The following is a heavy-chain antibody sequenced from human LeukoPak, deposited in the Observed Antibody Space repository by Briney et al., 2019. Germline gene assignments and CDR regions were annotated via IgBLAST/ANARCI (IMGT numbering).Heavy chain of an antibody. CDR2: IYYSGST. D-gene: IGHD6-13*01. CDR1: GGSISSSSHY. Sequence: SETLSLTCTVSGGSISSSSHYWGRIRQPPGKGLEWIGSIYYSGSTYYNPSLKSRVTISVDTSKNQFSLKLSSVTAADTAVYYCARVRSSSWYIWSNYYYYYYMDVWGKGTTVTVSS. J-gene: IGHJ6*03. V-gene: IGHV4-39*07. CDR3: ARVRSSSWYIWSNYYYYYYMDV.